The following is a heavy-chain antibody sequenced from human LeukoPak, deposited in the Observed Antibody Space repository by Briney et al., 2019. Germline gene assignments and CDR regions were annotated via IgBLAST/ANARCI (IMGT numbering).Heavy chain of an antibody. Sequence: GGSLRLSCAASGFTLSSYWMHWVRHAPGKGLVWVSRINSDGSSTGYADSVKGRFTISRDNAKNTLYLQMNSLRAEDTAVYYCARETLINVDAFDIWGQGTMVTVS. D-gene: IGHD3-16*01. CDR2: INSDGSST. CDR3: ARETLINVDAFDI. CDR1: GFTLSSYW. J-gene: IGHJ3*02. V-gene: IGHV3-74*01.